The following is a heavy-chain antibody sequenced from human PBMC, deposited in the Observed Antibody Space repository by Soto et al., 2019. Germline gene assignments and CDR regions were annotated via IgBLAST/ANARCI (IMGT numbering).Heavy chain of an antibody. Sequence: GGSLRLSCAASGFTFSTYGIHWVRQAPGKGLEWVAVISYDGSNKYYANSVKGRFTISRDNSKNTLYLQMNSLRAEDTAVYYCAKGHSSGWYFFDYWGQGTLVTVS. CDR2: ISYDGSNK. D-gene: IGHD6-19*01. J-gene: IGHJ4*02. CDR1: GFTFSTYG. V-gene: IGHV3-30*18. CDR3: AKGHSSGWYFFDY.